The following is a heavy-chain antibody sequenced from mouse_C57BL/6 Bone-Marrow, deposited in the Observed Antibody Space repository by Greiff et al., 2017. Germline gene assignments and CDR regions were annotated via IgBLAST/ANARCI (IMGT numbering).Heavy chain of an antibody. V-gene: IGHV1-81*01. CDR3: ARKELLTTVLDY. CDR1: GCTFTSYG. Sequence: QVQLQQSGAELARPGASVKLSCKASGCTFTSYGISWVKQRTGQGLEWIGEIYPRSGNTYYNEKFKGKATLTADKSSSTAYMELRSLTSEDSAVYFCARKELLTTVLDYWGQGTTLTVSS. CDR2: IYPRSGNT. J-gene: IGHJ2*01. D-gene: IGHD1-1*01.